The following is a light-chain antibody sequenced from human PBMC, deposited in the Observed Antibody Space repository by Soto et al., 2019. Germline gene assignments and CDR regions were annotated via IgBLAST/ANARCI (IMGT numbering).Light chain of an antibody. Sequence: DIQMTQSPSSLSASVGDRVTITCRASQGITNCLSWYQQKPGKAPQLLIYDASNLETGVPSRFSGSGSGTDFTFTINSLQPEDFATYYCQQRNTLPITFGPGTTVDI. V-gene: IGKV1-33*01. CDR2: DAS. CDR3: QQRNTLPIT. CDR1: QGITNC. J-gene: IGKJ3*01.